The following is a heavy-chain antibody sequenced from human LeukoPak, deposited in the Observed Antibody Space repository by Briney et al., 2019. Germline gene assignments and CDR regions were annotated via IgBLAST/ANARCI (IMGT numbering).Heavy chain of an antibody. CDR1: GFSFSSYR. CDR3: AKDRFPIFGVVINDAFDI. J-gene: IGHJ3*02. Sequence: GGSLRLSCAASGFSFSSYRMNWVRQAPGKGLEWVSAISGSGGSTYYADSVKGRFTISRDNSKNTLYLQMNSLRAEDTAVYYCAKDRFPIFGVVINDAFDIWGQGTMVTVSS. V-gene: IGHV3-23*01. CDR2: ISGSGGST. D-gene: IGHD3-3*01.